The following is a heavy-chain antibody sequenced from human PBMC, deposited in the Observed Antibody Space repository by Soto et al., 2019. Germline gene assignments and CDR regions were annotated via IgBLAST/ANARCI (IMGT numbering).Heavy chain of an antibody. V-gene: IGHV4-59*01. CDR1: VGSIIGYY. D-gene: IGHD6-13*01. CDR3: ARQQLLPFYYALDV. Sequence: PSETLSLTCTFSVGSIIGYYWSWIRQSPGKGLEYIGYIYYRGSTNYNPSLKSRVTMSVDTSRNQFSLKVNSVTAADTAVYYCARQQLLPFYYALDVWGQGTTVTVSS. J-gene: IGHJ6*02. CDR2: IYYRGST.